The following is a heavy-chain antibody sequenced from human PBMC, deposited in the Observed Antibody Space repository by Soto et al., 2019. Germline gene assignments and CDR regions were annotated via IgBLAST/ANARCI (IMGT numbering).Heavy chain of an antibody. CDR2: MYNTGST. CDR1: GGSISRYY. V-gene: IGHV4-59*01. CDR3: ARDLWGYCGTDCYPLDV. J-gene: IGHJ6*02. D-gene: IGHD2-21*02. Sequence: QVQLQESGPGLVKPSETLSLTCTVSGGSISRYYWSWIRQPPGKGLEWIGYMYNTGSTVYNPSFKSRATISVDTSKNKFSLKLNSVTAADTAVYYGARDLWGYCGTDCYPLDVWGQGTTVTVSS.